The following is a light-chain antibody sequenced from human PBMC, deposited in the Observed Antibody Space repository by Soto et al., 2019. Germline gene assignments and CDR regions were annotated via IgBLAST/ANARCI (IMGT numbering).Light chain of an antibody. Sequence: EIVLTQTPGTLSLSPGERATLSCRARQSVSSSYLVWYQQRPGQPPRLLIYGTSNRAAGIPDRFTGTGSGTDFTLTIYSLEPEDSAVYYCQQYGSSALTFGGGT. CDR2: GTS. V-gene: IGKV3-20*01. CDR3: QQYGSSALT. CDR1: QSVSSSY. J-gene: IGKJ4*01.